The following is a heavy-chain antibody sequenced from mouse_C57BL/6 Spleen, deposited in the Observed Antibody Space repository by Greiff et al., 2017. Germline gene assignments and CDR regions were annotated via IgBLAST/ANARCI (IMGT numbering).Heavy chain of an antibody. CDR1: GYSFTGYF. Sequence: DVKLVESGPELVKPGDSVKISCKASGYSFTGYFMNWVMQSHGKSLEWIGRINPYNGDTFYNQKFKGKATLTVDKSSSTAHMELRSLTSEDSAVYYCARLGTTVAYYFDYWGQGTTLTVSS. V-gene: IGHV1-20*01. D-gene: IGHD1-1*01. CDR2: INPYNGDT. J-gene: IGHJ2*01. CDR3: ARLGTTVAYYFDY.